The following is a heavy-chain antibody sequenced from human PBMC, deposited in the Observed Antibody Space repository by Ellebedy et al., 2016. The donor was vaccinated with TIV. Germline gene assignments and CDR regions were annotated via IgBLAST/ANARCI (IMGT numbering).Heavy chain of an antibody. D-gene: IGHD2-21*01. Sequence: GESLKISXAASGFTFSHYTMNWVRQAPGKGLEWVSYISSSGTGTYYADSVKGRFSISRDNAKNSLYLQMNSLRDEDTAVYYCARQFAYWGQGTLVTVSS. V-gene: IGHV3-48*02. CDR3: ARQFAY. CDR1: GFTFSHYT. CDR2: ISSSGTGT. J-gene: IGHJ4*02.